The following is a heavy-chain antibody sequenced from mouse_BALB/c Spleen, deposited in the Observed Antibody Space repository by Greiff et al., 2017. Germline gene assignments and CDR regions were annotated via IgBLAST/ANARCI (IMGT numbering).Heavy chain of an antibody. CDR1: GYSFTSYW. J-gene: IGHJ4*01. CDR3: ARNGRDAMDY. CDR2: IDPSDSET. V-gene: IGHV1S126*01. Sequence: VQLVESGPQLVRPGASVKISCKASGYSFTSYWMHWVKQRPGQGLEWIGMIDPSDSETRLNQKFKDKATLTVDKSSSTAYMQLSSPTSEDSAVYYCARNGRDAMDYWGQGTSVTVSS.